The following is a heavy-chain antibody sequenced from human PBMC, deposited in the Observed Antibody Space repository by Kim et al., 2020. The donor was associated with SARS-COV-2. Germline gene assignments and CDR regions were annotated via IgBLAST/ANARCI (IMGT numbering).Heavy chain of an antibody. J-gene: IGHJ2*01. CDR2: INHSGST. Sequence: SETLSLTCAVYGGSFSGYYWSWIRQPPGQGLEWIGEINHSGSTNYNPSLKSRVTISVDTSKNQFSLKLSSVTAADTAVYYCARGRYYDFWSGYRTGYFDLWGRGTLVTVSS. V-gene: IGHV4-34*01. CDR3: ARGRYYDFWSGYRTGYFDL. D-gene: IGHD3-3*01. CDR1: GGSFSGYY.